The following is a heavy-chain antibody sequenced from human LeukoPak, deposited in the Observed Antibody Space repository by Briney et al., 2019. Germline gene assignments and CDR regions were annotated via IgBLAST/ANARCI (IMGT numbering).Heavy chain of an antibody. D-gene: IGHD2-2*01. CDR2: IKQDGCER. Sequence: GGSLRLSCAASGFSFSSYWMSWVRQAPGKGLEWVANIKQDGCERNYVDSVKGRFTISRDNTKNSLYLQMNSLRAEDTAVYYCASTNSLDYWGQGTLVTVSS. CDR1: GFSFSSYW. J-gene: IGHJ4*01. V-gene: IGHV3-7*01. CDR3: ASTNSLDY.